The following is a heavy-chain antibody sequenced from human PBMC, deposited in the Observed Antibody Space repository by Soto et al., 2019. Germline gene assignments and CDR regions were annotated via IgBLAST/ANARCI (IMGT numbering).Heavy chain of an antibody. CDR2: ISSSSTI. CDR1: GFTFSSYS. J-gene: IGHJ5*02. Sequence: GGSLRLSCAASGFTFSSYSMNWVRQAPGKGLECVSYISSSSTIYYADSVKGRFTISRDNAKNSLYLQMNSLRAEDTVVYYCAREYCSSTSCLNWFDPWGQGTLVTVSS. D-gene: IGHD2-2*01. CDR3: AREYCSSTSCLNWFDP. V-gene: IGHV3-48*01.